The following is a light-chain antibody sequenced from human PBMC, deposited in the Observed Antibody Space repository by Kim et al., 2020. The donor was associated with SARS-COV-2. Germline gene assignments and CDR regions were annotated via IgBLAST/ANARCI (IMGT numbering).Light chain of an antibody. V-gene: IGLV1-40*01. CDR2: GNS. CDR3: QSYDSSLSGPV. CDR1: SSNIGAGYD. Sequence: QSVLTQPPLVSGAPGQRVTISCTGSSSNIGAGYDVHWYQQLPGTAPKLLIYGNSNRPSGVPDRFSGSKSGTSASLAITGLQAEDEADYYCQSYDSSLSGPVFGGGTKLTVL. J-gene: IGLJ3*02.